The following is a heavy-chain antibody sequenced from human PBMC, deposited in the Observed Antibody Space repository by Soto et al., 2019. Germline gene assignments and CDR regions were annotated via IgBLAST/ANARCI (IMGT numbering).Heavy chain of an antibody. J-gene: IGHJ4*02. V-gene: IGHV3-23*01. CDR3: ALGSQFGDLTYFEY. CDR2: ISGSGGST. D-gene: IGHD3-10*01. CDR1: GFTFGSLA. Sequence: PGGSLRLSCAVSGFTFGSLAISWVRQAPGKGLEWVSTISGSGGSTYYADSLRGRFTISRDNSKNTVHLQMNSLRAEDTATYYCALGSQFGDLTYFEYWGQANMVTVSS.